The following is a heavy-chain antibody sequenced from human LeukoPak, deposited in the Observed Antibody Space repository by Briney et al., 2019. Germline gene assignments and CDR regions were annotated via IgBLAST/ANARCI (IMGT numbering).Heavy chain of an antibody. CDR1: GGSISSYY. CDR3: ARDLMVRGVITEFDY. V-gene: IGHV4-4*07. Sequence: PSETLSLTCTVSGGSISSYYWSWIRQPAGKGLEWIGRIYTSGNTNYNPSLKSRVTMSVDTSKNQFSLKLSSVTAADTAVYYCARDLMVRGVITEFDYWGQGTLVTVSS. J-gene: IGHJ4*02. D-gene: IGHD3-10*01. CDR2: IYTSGNT.